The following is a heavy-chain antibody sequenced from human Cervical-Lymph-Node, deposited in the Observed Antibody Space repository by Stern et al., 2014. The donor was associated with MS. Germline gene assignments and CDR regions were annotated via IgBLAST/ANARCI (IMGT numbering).Heavy chain of an antibody. CDR3: ARNRMQLFRAYGYFDL. V-gene: IGHV3-30-3*01. CDR1: GFTFSTYA. Sequence: QVQLVQSGGGVVQPGRSLRLSCAASGFTFSTYAMHWVRQAPGKGLEWVSVISYDGSNKHYAGSMKGRFTISRDNSKNTVSLQLNSPRAEDTAVYYCARNRMQLFRAYGYFDLWGRGTLVTVSS. CDR2: ISYDGSNK. D-gene: IGHD3-10*01. J-gene: IGHJ2*01.